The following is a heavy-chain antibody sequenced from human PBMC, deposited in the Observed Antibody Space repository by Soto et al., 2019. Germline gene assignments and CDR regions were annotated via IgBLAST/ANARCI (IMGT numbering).Heavy chain of an antibody. CDR1: GGSISSSSYY. V-gene: IGHV4-39*01. J-gene: IGHJ6*02. D-gene: IGHD6-13*01. CDR2: IYYSGST. Sequence: QLQLQESGPGLVKPSETLSLTCTVSGGSISSSSYYWGWIRQPPGKGLGWIGSIYYSGSTYYNPSLKSRVTISVDTSKNQFSLKLSSVTAADTAVYYCARNSLAAAGDKPYYYYGMDVWGQGTTVTVSS. CDR3: ARNSLAAAGDKPYYYYGMDV.